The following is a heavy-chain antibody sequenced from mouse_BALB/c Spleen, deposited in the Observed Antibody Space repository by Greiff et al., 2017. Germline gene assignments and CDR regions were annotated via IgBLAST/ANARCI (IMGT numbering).Heavy chain of an antibody. D-gene: IGHD1-1*01. J-gene: IGHJ3*01. CDR3: ASSRYYYGSSSWFAY. CDR2: IDPANGNT. CDR1: GFNIKDTY. V-gene: IGHV14-3*02. Sequence: EVKLVESGAELVKPGASVKLSCTASGFNIKDTYMHWVKQRPEQGLEWIGRIDPANGNTKYDPKFQGKATITADTSSNTAYLQLSSLTSEDTAVYYCASSRYYYGSSSWFAYWGQGTLVTVSA.